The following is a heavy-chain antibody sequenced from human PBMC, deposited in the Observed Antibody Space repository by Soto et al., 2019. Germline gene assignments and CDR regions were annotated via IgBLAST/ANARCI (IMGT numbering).Heavy chain of an antibody. Sequence: EVQLVESGGGLVQPGGSLRLSCAASGFTFSNYWMHWVRQAPGKGLVWVSRINGAGSSTNYADSVKGRFTISRDNAKNTLYLQMNSLRAEDTAVYYCARDLGNSCYDYWGQGTLVTVSS. J-gene: IGHJ4*02. CDR2: INGAGSST. CDR3: ARDLGNSCYDY. V-gene: IGHV3-74*01. D-gene: IGHD2-2*01. CDR1: GFTFSNYW.